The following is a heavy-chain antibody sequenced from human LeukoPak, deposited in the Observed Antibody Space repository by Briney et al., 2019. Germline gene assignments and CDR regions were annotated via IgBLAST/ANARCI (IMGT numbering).Heavy chain of an antibody. CDR2: IYTSGST. V-gene: IGHV4-4*07. D-gene: IGHD3-22*01. CDR3: ARGRGDSRGTSFDY. Sequence: PSETLSLTCTVSGGSISSYYWSWIRQPAGKGLEWIGRIYTSGSTNYNPSLRSRVAISIDTSKNQFSLRLNSVTAADTAVYYCARGRGDSRGTSFDYWGQGTLVTVSS. CDR1: GGSISSYY. J-gene: IGHJ4*02.